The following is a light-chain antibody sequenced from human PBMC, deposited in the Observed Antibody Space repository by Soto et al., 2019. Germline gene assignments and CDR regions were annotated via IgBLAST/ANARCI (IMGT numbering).Light chain of an antibody. Sequence: QSALXQPASVSGSPGQSITIFCTGTSSDVGGYNYVSWYQQHPGKAPKLMIYDVSNRPSGVSNRFSGSKSGNTASLTISGLQADDDADYYCSSYTSSSTLEVFGTGTKVTVL. V-gene: IGLV2-14*01. CDR3: SSYTSSSTLEV. J-gene: IGLJ1*01. CDR1: SSDVGGYNY. CDR2: DVS.